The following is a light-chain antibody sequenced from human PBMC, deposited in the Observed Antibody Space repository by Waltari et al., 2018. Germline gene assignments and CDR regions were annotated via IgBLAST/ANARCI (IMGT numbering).Light chain of an antibody. CDR1: RLRRHY. V-gene: IGLV3-19*01. CDR3: NSRDSSYNHWV. J-gene: IGLJ2*01. CDR2: GSN. Sequence: SSELTQDPAVSVTFGQTVRITCQCDRLRRHYATWYRQRPGQAAVLVIYGSNNRPSGIPDRCSGSRSGNTASLTITGARAEDEADYYCNSRDSSYNHWVFGGGTKLTVL.